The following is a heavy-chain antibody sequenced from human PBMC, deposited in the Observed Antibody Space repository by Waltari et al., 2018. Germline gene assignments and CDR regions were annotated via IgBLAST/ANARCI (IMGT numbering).Heavy chain of an antibody. CDR3: ARDYCDRTNCHGMDV. CDR1: EFTFSSFA. V-gene: IGHV3-30*04. CDR2: ISYNERNI. J-gene: IGHJ6*02. D-gene: IGHD3-22*01. Sequence: QVQLVESGGGVVQPGRSLSHSCAASEFTFSSFAFHWVRQAPGKGLEWVAVISYNERNIYYVDSVKGRFIISRDNSKKMLYLQMNSLRTEDTAVYYCARDYCDRTNCHGMDVWGQGTTVTVSS.